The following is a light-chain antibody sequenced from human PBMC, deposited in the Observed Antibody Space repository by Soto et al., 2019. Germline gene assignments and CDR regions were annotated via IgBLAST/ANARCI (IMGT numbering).Light chain of an antibody. Sequence: QSVLTQPPSASGTPGQRVTISCSGSSSNIGSNGVNWYQQLPGTAPKLLIYSNTQRPSGVPDRFSGSKSGTSASLAISGLQSEDETDYYCSTWDDSLNGWVFGAGTKLTVL. V-gene: IGLV1-44*01. CDR3: STWDDSLNGWV. J-gene: IGLJ3*02. CDR2: SNT. CDR1: SSNIGSNG.